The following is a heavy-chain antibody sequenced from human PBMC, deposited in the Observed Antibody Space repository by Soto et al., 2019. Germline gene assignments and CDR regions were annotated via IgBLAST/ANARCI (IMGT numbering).Heavy chain of an antibody. CDR2: IYYSGIS. CDR1: GGSISSNKHY. D-gene: IGHD3-22*01. J-gene: IGHJ4*02. CDR3: ARHPHYYDSSRYEYSDW. V-gene: IGHV4-39*01. Sequence: SQPLSLTCTVSGGSISSNKHYWGRNRQPPGKGLEWIGSIYYSGISYYNPSLKSRVTISADASKNQFSLKLSSVTAADTAVYYCARHPHYYDSSRYEYSDWWGQGTPVTVSS.